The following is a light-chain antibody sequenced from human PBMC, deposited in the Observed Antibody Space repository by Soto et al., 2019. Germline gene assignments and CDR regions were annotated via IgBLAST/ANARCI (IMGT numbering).Light chain of an antibody. CDR3: QQYGSSPYT. CDR1: QSVTNNY. CDR2: DAS. Sequence: ESVLTQSPGTLSLSPGERATLSCRVSQSVTNNYLAWYQQKPGQAPRLLIYDASGRPAGIPDRFSGSGSGTDFTLTIPRLEPEDFAVYYCQQYGSSPYTFGQGTKVDIK. J-gene: IGKJ2*01. V-gene: IGKV3-20*01.